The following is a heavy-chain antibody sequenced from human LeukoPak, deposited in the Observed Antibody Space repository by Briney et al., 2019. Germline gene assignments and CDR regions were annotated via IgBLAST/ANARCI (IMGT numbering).Heavy chain of an antibody. CDR3: AKKMTSANDAFDI. J-gene: IGHJ3*02. CDR1: GFTFDDYA. CDR2: ISWNSGSI. V-gene: IGHV3-9*01. Sequence: PGRSLRLSCAASGFTFDDYAMHWVRQAPGEGLGWVSGISWNSGSIGYADSVKGRFTISRDNAKNSLYLQMNSLRAEDTALYYCAKKMTSANDAFDIWGQGTMVTVSS. D-gene: IGHD6-6*01.